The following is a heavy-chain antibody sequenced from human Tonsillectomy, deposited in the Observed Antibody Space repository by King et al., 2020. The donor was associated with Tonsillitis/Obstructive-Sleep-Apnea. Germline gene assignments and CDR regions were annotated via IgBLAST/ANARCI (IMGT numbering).Heavy chain of an antibody. J-gene: IGHJ6*03. CDR2: ISGSGGST. CDR1: GFTFSSYA. D-gene: IGHD1-26*01. Sequence: VQLVESGGGLVQPGGSLRLSCAASGFTFSSYAMSWVRQAPGKGLEWVSLISGSGGSTYYADSVKGRFTISRDNSKNTLYLQMNSLRAEDTAVYYCAKEGGSYSYYYYSTDVWGKGTTVTVSS. V-gene: IGHV3-23*04. CDR3: AKEGGSYSYYYYSTDV.